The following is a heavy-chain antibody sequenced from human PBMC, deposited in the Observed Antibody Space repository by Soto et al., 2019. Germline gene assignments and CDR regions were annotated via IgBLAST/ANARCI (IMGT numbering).Heavy chain of an antibody. J-gene: IGHJ4*02. Sequence: PGGSLRLSCAASGYTFNNYAMNWVRQAPGKGLEWVANISATGGSTYYADTVKGRFTIARDNSKNTLYLQMNGLRVEAMAVYYCAKDRLAGNFDYWGQGTQVTVSS. V-gene: IGHV3-23*01. CDR1: GYTFNNYA. CDR2: ISATGGST. CDR3: AKDRLAGNFDY.